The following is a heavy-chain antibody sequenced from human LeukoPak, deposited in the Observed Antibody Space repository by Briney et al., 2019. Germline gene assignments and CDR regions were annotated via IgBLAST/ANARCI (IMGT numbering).Heavy chain of an antibody. J-gene: IGHJ4*02. V-gene: IGHV4-34*01. D-gene: IGHD3-22*01. CDR3: ARAGSGLDY. CDR1: GGSFSGYY. CDR2: INHSGST. Sequence: SETLSLTCAVYGGSFSGYYWSWIRQPPGKGLEWIGEINHSGSTNYNPSLKGRVTISVDTSKNQFSLKLSSVTAAGTAVYYCARAGSGLDYWGQGTLVTVSS.